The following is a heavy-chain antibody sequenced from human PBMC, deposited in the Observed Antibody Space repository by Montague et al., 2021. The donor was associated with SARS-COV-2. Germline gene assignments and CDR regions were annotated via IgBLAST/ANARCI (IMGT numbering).Heavy chain of an antibody. CDR3: ARYTSRMYGSFDY. V-gene: IGHV2-5*02. CDR1: GFSLNTNGVG. CDR2: IYWDDDK. D-gene: IGHD3-16*02. J-gene: IGHJ4*02. Sequence: PALVKPTQTLTLTCTVSGFSLNTNGVGVGWIRQPPGEAPAWLALIYWDDDKRYSPSLKTRLTITKVTSRNQVVLTMTNVDPGDTGTYFCARYTSRMYGSFDYWGQGALVSVSS.